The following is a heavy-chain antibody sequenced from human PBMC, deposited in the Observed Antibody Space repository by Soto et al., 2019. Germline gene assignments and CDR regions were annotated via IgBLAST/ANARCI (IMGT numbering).Heavy chain of an antibody. CDR2: IIPIFGTA. V-gene: IGHV1-69*13. D-gene: IGHD3-22*01. CDR3: ARDPPYYDSSGYQDY. Sequence: SVKVSCKASGGTFSSYAISWVRQAPGQGLEWMGGIIPIFGTANYAQKFQGRVTITADESTSTAYMELSSLRSEDTAVYYCARDPPYYDSSGYQDYWGQGTLVTVSS. J-gene: IGHJ4*02. CDR1: GGTFSSYA.